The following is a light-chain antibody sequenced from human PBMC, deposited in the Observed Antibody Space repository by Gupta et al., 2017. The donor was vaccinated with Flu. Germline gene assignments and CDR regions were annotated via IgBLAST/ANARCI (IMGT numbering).Light chain of an antibody. J-gene: IGLJ3*02. CDR2: DNN. V-gene: IGLV1-51*01. Sequence: QSVSTQPPSVSAAPGQKVTISCSGSSSNIGNNYVSWYQQLPGTAPKLLIYDNNKRPSGIPDRFSGSKSGTSATLGINGLQTGDEADYYCGTWDSSLSACVFGGGTKLTVL. CDR1: SSNIGNNY. CDR3: GTWDSSLSACV.